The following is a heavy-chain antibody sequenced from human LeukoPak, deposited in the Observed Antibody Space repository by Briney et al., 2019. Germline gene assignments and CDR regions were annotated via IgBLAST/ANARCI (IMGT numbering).Heavy chain of an antibody. V-gene: IGHV3-48*03. CDR2: ISSSASSI. D-gene: IGHD3-3*01. Sequence: PGGSLRPSCAASGFTFSRYEMNWVRQAPGKGLEWVSYISSSASSIYYADSVKGRFTISRDNAKNSLYLQMNSLRAEDTAIYHCARSLFPFFDYWGQGSLVTVSS. J-gene: IGHJ4*02. CDR3: ARSLFPFFDY. CDR1: GFTFSRYE.